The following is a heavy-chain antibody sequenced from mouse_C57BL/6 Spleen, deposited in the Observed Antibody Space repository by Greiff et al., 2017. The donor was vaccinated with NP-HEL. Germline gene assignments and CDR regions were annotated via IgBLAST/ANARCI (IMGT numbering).Heavy chain of an antibody. CDR2: IYPGSGST. J-gene: IGHJ1*03. V-gene: IGHV1-55*01. Sequence: QVQLQQPGAELVKPGASVKMSCKASGYTFTSYWITWVKQRPGQGLEWIGDIYPGSGSTNYNEKFKSKATLTVDTSSSTAYMQLSSLTSEDSAVYYCASEGGTTAGWYFDVWGTGTTVTVSS. D-gene: IGHD1-2*01. CDR3: ASEGGTTAGWYFDV. CDR1: GYTFTSYW.